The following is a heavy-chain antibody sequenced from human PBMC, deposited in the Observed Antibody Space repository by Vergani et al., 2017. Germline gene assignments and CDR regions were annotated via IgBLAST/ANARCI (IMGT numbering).Heavy chain of an antibody. CDR1: GGSISSGDYY. CDR2: IYYSGST. D-gene: IGHD6-13*01. J-gene: IGHJ4*02. V-gene: IGHV4-30-4*01. CDR3: ARDVRRSSCAGVSRSWDY. Sequence: VQLQESGPGLVKPSQTLSLTCTVSGGSISSGDYYWSWIRQPPGKGLEWIGYIYYSGSTYYNPSLKSRVNISVDTSKNQFSLKLSSVTAADAAVYYGARDVRRSSCAGVSRSWDYWGQGTLVTVSS.